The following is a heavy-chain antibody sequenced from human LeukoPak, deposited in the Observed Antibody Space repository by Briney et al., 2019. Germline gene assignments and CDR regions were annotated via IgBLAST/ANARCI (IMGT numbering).Heavy chain of an antibody. V-gene: IGHV3-23*01. Sequence: GGSLRLSCAASGFTLSTYAMSWVRQTPGKGLGWVAATSSSDAGTYHADSVRGRFTISRDNSKNTLYLQMNSLRAEDAAVYFCAKAPVTSCRGAYCYPFDSWGQGTLVTVSS. CDR2: TSSSDAGT. D-gene: IGHD2-21*01. CDR3: AKAPVTSCRGAYCYPFDS. CDR1: GFTLSTYA. J-gene: IGHJ4*02.